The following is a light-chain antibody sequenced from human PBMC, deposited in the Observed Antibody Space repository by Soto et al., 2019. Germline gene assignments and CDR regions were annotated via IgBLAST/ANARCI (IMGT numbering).Light chain of an antibody. CDR2: DAS. CDR1: QSISSW. Sequence: DIQITQSPSTLSASVGDRVTITCRDSQSISSWLAWYQQKPGKAPKILIFDASILESGVPSMLSRSGAGTKCTRTIASLQPDDVPTDYCPQYETFSGTFGPGTKVDIK. J-gene: IGKJ1*01. V-gene: IGKV1-5*01. CDR3: PQYETFSGT.